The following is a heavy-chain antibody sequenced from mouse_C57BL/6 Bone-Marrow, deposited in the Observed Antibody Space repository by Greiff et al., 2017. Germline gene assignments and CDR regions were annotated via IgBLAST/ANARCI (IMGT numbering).Heavy chain of an antibody. Sequence: VQRVESGAELARPGASVKLSCKASGYTFTSYGISWVKQRTGQGLEWIGEIYPRSGNTYYNEKFKGKATLTADKSSSTAYMELRSLTSEDSAVYVCARSRDYGPPMDYWGQGTSVTVSS. CDR3: ARSRDYGPPMDY. CDR2: IYPRSGNT. V-gene: IGHV1-81*01. J-gene: IGHJ4*01. D-gene: IGHD1-1*01. CDR1: GYTFTSYG.